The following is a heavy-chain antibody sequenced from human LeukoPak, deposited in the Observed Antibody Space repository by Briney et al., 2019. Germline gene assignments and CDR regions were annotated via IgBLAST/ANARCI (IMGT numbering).Heavy chain of an antibody. CDR3: ARSSNINFDY. CDR1: GFTFSSYA. CDR2: ISGSGGST. D-gene: IGHD2/OR15-2a*01. Sequence: GGSLRLSCAASGFTFSSYAMSWVRQAPGKGLEWVSAISGSGGSTYYADSVKGRFTISRDNAKNSLYLQMNSLRAEDTAVYYCARSSNINFDYWGQGTLVTVSS. J-gene: IGHJ4*02. V-gene: IGHV3-23*01.